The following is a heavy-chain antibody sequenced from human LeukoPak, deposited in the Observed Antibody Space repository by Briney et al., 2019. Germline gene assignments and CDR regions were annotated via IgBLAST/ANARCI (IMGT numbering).Heavy chain of an antibody. V-gene: IGHV3-21*01. CDR3: TRGEVDITMIVVVIYYFDY. CDR2: ISSTSGYI. J-gene: IGHJ4*02. Sequence: KPGGSLRLSCAASGFTFSSYSMNWVRQAPGKGLEWVSSISSTSGYIYYADSVKGRFTISRDNAKNSLYLQMKSLRAEDTAVYYCTRGEVDITMIVVVIYYFDYWGPGTLVTVSS. D-gene: IGHD3-22*01. CDR1: GFTFSSYS.